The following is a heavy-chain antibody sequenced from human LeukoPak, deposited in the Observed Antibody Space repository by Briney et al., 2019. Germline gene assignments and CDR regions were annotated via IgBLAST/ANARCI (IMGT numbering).Heavy chain of an antibody. Sequence: ASVKVSCKASGYTFTGYYMHWVRQAPGQGLEWMGWINPNSGGTNYAQKFQGRAAMTRDTSISTAYMELSRLGSDDTAVYYCARGPFNVYDYVWGSYRPYFDYWGQGTLVTVSS. CDR2: INPNSGGT. CDR3: ARGPFNVYDYVWGSYRPYFDY. V-gene: IGHV1-2*02. CDR1: GYTFTGYY. D-gene: IGHD3-16*02. J-gene: IGHJ4*02.